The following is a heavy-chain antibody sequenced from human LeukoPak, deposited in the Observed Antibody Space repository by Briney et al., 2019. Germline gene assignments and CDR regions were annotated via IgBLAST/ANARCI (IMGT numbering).Heavy chain of an antibody. CDR2: ISWNSAYV. V-gene: IGHV3-9*01. J-gene: IGHJ4*02. Sequence: GGSLRLSCAASGFNFHDYAMHWVRQAPGKGLEWVSGISWNSAYVGYADSVKGRFTISRDNAKNSLYLQMNSLRAEDTAVYYCAKDRQYQLLSARTFDYWGQGTLVTVSS. CDR3: AKDRQYQLLSARTFDY. CDR1: GFNFHDYA. D-gene: IGHD2-2*01.